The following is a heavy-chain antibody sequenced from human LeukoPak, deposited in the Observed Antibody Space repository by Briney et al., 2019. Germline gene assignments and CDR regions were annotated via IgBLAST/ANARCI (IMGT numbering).Heavy chain of an antibody. CDR1: GYTFTSYG. CDR2: VNAYNGNT. V-gene: IGHV1-18*01. J-gene: IGHJ6*02. D-gene: IGHD5-18*01. CDR3: ARSRGYSYVGYYYGMDV. Sequence: ASVKVSCKASGYTFTSYGIIWVRQAPGQGLEWMGWVNAYNGNTNYAQKLQGRVTMTTDTSTSTAYMELRSLRSDDTAVYYCARSRGYSYVGYYYGMDVWGQGTTVTVSS.